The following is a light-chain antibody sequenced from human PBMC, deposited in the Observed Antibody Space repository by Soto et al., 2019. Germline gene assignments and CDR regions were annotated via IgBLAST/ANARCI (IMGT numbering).Light chain of an antibody. CDR2: KDR. Sequence: SYELTQPSSVSVSPGQTARITCSGDGLAKKYARWFQQKAGQAPILLLYKDRERPPGIPERFSGSSSGTTVTLTISGAQVEDEADYYCFSAADTNRVIFGRGTKLTVL. V-gene: IGLV3-27*01. J-gene: IGLJ2*01. CDR1: GLAKKY. CDR3: FSAADTNRVI.